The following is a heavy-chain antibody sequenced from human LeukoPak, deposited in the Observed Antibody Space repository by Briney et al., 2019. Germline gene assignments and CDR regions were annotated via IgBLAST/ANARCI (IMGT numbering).Heavy chain of an antibody. D-gene: IGHD3-22*01. CDR3: ARDYYDSSGYNGPPDAFDI. CDR2: IYYTGTT. CDR1: GGSVSSGTYY. V-gene: IGHV4-61*01. J-gene: IGHJ3*02. Sequence: SETLSLTCTVSGGSVSSGTYYWTWIRQPPGKGLEWIGYIYYTGTTNYNPSLKSRVTMSLDTSKNQFSLKLSSVTAADTAVYYCARDYYDSSGYNGPPDAFDIWGQGTMVTVSS.